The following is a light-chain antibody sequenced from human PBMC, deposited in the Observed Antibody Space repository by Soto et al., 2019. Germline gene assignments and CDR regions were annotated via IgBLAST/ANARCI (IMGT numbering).Light chain of an antibody. CDR2: DAS. V-gene: IGKV3-11*01. J-gene: IGKJ5*01. Sequence: EIVLTQSPATLSLSPGERATPSCRASQSVSRYLAWYQQKPGQAPRLLIYDASNRATGIPARFSGSGSGTDFTLTISSLEPEDFAVYYCQQRSNWPITFGQGTRLEI. CDR1: QSVSRY. CDR3: QQRSNWPIT.